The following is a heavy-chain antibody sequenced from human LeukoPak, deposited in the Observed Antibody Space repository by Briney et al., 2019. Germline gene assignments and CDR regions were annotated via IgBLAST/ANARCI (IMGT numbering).Heavy chain of an antibody. CDR3: ARDLDDQNSLPPVFQY. CDR1: GFTFSSFA. Sequence: GGSLRLSCAVSGFTFSSFAMSWVRQVPGKGLEWVSAISGSGGGTYYADSVKGRFTISRDNSKNTLYQQMNSLRGEDTAVYYCARDLDDQNSLPPVFQYWGQGTLVTVSS. CDR2: ISGSGGGT. V-gene: IGHV3-23*01. D-gene: IGHD1-1*01. J-gene: IGHJ1*01.